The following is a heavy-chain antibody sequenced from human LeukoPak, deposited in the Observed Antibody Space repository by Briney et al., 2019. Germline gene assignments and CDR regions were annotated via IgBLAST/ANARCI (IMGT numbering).Heavy chain of an antibody. V-gene: IGHV4-61*02. CDR1: GDSISSGTYY. D-gene: IGHD5-24*01. CDR3: ARAKRWLPFDY. J-gene: IGHJ4*02. CDR2: IYTSGST. Sequence: SETLSLTCTVSGDSISSGTYYWSWIRQPAGKGLEWIGRIYTSGSTNYNPSLKSRVTISVDTSKNQFSLKLSSVTAADTAVYYCARAKRWLPFDYWGQGTLVTVSS.